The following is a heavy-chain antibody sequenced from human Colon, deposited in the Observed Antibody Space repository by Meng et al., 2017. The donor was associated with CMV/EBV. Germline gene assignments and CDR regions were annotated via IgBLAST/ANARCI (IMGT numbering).Heavy chain of an antibody. CDR3: AKDGWGMPARQGHYFDY. V-gene: IGHV3-30*02. Sequence: SLNFCWAASGFLFSSYGMHCVRQAPGKGLGLVAFIRYDGSNKYYADSVKGRFTISSDNSKNTLYLQMNSLRAEDTAVYYCAKDGWGMPARQGHYFDYWGQGTLVTVSS. CDR2: IRYDGSNK. D-gene: IGHD6-6*01. J-gene: IGHJ4*02. CDR1: GFLFSSYG.